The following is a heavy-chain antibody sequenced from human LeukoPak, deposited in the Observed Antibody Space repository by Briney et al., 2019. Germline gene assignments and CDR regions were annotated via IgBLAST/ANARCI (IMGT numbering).Heavy chain of an antibody. D-gene: IGHD4-17*01. J-gene: IGHJ4*02. CDR1: GGSVSSGSYY. CDR3: ARGSMTTVTTSPIDY. V-gene: IGHV4-61*01. CDR2: IYYSRST. Sequence: SETLSLTCTVSGGSVSSGSYYWGWIRQPPGKGLEWIGYIYYSRSTNYNPSLKSRVTISVDTSKNQFSLKLSSVTAADTAVYYCARGSMTTVTTSPIDYWGQGTLVTVSS.